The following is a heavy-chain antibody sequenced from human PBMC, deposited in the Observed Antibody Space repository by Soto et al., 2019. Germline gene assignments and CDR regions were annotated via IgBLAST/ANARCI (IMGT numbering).Heavy chain of an antibody. V-gene: IGHV3-23*01. CDR1: GFTFSSYA. CDR2: ISGSGGST. J-gene: IGHJ4*02. Sequence: EVQMLESGGGLVQPGGSLRLSCAASGFTFSSYAMSWVRQAPGKGLEWVSAISGSGGSTYYADSVKGRFTISRDNSKNTLDLQLNSLRAEDTAVYYCAKERFLEWLQYFDYWGQGALVTVSS. D-gene: IGHD3-3*01. CDR3: AKERFLEWLQYFDY.